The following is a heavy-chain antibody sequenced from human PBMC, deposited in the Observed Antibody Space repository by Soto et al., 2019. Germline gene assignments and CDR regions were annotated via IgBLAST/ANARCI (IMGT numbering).Heavy chain of an antibody. Sequence: VRADDRGSGYTFTSCWMQCVRHAPGQGIEWMGWINPNSGGTNYAQKFQGRVTMTRDTSISTAYMELSRLRSDDTAVYYFALGECGLLDAAFDFGGQLTMVTVS. CDR3: ALGECGLLDAAFDF. J-gene: IGHJ3*01. D-gene: IGHD3-10*01. CDR2: INPNSGGT. CDR1: GYTFTSCW. V-gene: IGHV1-2*02.